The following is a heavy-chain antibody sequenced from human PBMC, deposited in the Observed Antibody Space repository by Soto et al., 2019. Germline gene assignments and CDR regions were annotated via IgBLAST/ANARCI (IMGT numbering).Heavy chain of an antibody. J-gene: IGHJ6*02. CDR2: IYYSGST. D-gene: IGHD2-21*02. Sequence: SETLSLTCTVSGGSISSGDYYWSWIRQPPGKGLEWIGYIYYSGSTYYNPSLKSRVTISVDTSKNQFSLKLSSVTAADTAVYYCARDLWGYCGTDCYPLDVWGPGTTVTVSS. CDR1: GGSISSGDYY. V-gene: IGHV4-30-4*01. CDR3: ARDLWGYCGTDCYPLDV.